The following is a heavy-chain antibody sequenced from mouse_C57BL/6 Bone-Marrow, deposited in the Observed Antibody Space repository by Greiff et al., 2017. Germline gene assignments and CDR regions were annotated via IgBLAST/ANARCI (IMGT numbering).Heavy chain of an antibody. D-gene: IGHD2-4*01. J-gene: IGHJ3*01. V-gene: IGHV1-53*01. CDR2: INPRNGGT. CDR3: ARSYEYDAAWFAY. Sequence: QVQLKQPGTELVKPGASVKLSCKASGYTFTSYWMHWVKQRPGQGLEWIGNINPRNGGTNYNEKFKSKATLTVDKSSSTAYMQLSSLTSEDSAVYYCARSYEYDAAWFAYWGQGTLVTVSA. CDR1: GYTFTSYW.